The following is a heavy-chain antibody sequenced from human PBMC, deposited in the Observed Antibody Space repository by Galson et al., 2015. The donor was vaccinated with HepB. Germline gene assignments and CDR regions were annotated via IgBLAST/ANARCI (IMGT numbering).Heavy chain of an antibody. V-gene: IGHV1-46*01. D-gene: IGHD4-23*01. J-gene: IGHJ4*02. CDR1: GYTFTSYY. Sequence: SVKVSCKASGYTFTSYYMHWVRQAPGQGLEWMGIINPSGGSTSYAQKFQGRVTITADESTSTAYMELSSLRSEDTAVYYCARARYGGPFDYWGQGTLVTVSS. CDR3: ARARYGGPFDY. CDR2: INPSGGST.